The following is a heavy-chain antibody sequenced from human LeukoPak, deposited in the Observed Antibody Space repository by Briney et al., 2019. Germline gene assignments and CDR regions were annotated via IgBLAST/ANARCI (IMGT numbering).Heavy chain of an antibody. CDR3: ARALTTGHYYP. D-gene: IGHD3-22*01. V-gene: IGHV3-64*01. CDR2: IDSNGGST. CDR1: GFTFSSYN. J-gene: IGHJ5*02. Sequence: GGSLRLSCAASGFTFSSYNMHWVRQAPGKGLEYVSAIDSNGGSTYYANSVKGRFTISRDNSKNTLYLQMGSLRTEDMAVYYCARALTTGHYYPWGQGTLVTVSS.